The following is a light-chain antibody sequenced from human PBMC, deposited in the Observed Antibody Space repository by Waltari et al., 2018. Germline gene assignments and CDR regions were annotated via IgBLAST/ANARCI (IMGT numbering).Light chain of an antibody. J-gene: IGLJ3*02. CDR1: SSNIGAGFD. V-gene: IGLV1-40*01. CDR2: AYS. CDR3: QSYDSRQTAV. Sequence: QSVLTQPPSVSGAPGQSVTISCTGTSSNIGAGFDVHWYQQLPGGAPKLLIYAYSNRPSGVPDRFYDSKSGTSASLAINGIQSEDEADYYCQSYDSRQTAVFGGGTKLTVL.